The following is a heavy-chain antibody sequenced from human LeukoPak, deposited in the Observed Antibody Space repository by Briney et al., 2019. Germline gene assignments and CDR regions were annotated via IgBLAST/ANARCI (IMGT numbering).Heavy chain of an antibody. Sequence: PGGSLRLSCAASGFTFSSYAMHWVRQAPGKGLEWVAVISYDGSNKYYADSVKGRFTISRDNSKNTLYLQMNSLRAEDTAVYYCAKHARYSSGPVDYWGQGTLVTVSS. V-gene: IGHV3-30-3*02. CDR2: ISYDGSNK. D-gene: IGHD6-19*01. J-gene: IGHJ4*02. CDR3: AKHARYSSGPVDY. CDR1: GFTFSSYA.